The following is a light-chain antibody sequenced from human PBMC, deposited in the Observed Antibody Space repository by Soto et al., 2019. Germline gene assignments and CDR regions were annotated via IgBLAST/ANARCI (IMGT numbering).Light chain of an antibody. CDR1: QSVSRTS. J-gene: IGKJ1*01. V-gene: IGKV3-20*01. CDR3: QVYGA. CDR2: GAS. Sequence: VLTRSPGTLTLSPGERFTFLCLASQSVSRTSLAWYQQKPGQTPRLLIYGASSRATGTPDRITGGGSETDFTLTISRLEPEDFAMYYCQVYGAFGHGTKVDLK.